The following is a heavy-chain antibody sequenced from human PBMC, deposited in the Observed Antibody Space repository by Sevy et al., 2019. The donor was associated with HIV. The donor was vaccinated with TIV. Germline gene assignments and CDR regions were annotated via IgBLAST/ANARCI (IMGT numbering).Heavy chain of an antibody. D-gene: IGHD3-3*02. CDR1: GDSLTELI. CDR3: ATARTERNWYGAAFYQYTAIDV. V-gene: IGHV1-24*01. J-gene: IGHJ6*02. CDR2: FDPENGGT. Sequence: ASVKVSCQVSGDSLTELIMYWVRQSPGKGLEWMGCFDPENGGTIYAQIFQGRVTMTEDKSADTAYMELTSLKSEDSAVHFCATARTERNWYGAAFYQYTAIDVWGQGTTVTVSS.